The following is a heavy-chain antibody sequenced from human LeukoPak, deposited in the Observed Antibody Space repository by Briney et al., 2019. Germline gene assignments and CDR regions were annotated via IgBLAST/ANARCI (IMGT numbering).Heavy chain of an antibody. CDR3: ARGLQTINWFDP. CDR2: MNPNSGNT. J-gene: IGHJ5*02. CDR1: GYTFTSYD. D-gene: IGHD1-1*01. V-gene: IGHV1-8*01. Sequence: ASVKVSCKASGYTFTSYDINWVRQATGQGLERMGWMNPNSGNTGYAQKFQGRVTMTRNTSISTAYMELSSLRSEDTAVYYCARGLQTINWFDPWGQGTLVTVSS.